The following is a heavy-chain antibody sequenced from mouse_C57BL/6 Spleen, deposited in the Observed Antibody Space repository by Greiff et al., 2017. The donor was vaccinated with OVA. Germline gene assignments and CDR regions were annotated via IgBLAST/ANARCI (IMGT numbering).Heavy chain of an antibody. CDR3: ARDQWYFDV. CDR2: ITYDGSST. CDR1: GFTFSDYY. V-gene: IGHV5-16*01. J-gene: IGHJ1*03. Sequence: EVKLVESEGGLVQPGSSMKLSCTASGFTFSDYYMAWVRQVPEKGLEWVANITYDGSSTYYLDSLKSRFIISRDNAKNILYLQMSSLKSEDTATYYCARDQWYFDVWGTGTTVTVSS.